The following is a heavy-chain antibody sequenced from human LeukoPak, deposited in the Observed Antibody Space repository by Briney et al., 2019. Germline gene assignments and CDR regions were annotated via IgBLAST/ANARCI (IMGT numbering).Heavy chain of an antibody. CDR1: GFTFSSYT. J-gene: IGHJ5*02. D-gene: IGHD3-9*01. V-gene: IGHV3-48*04. CDR2: ISSSSSTI. CDR3: ARLTRYAGDP. Sequence: QLGGSLRLSCAASGFTFSSYTMNWVRQAPGKGLEWVSYISSSSSTIYYADSVKGRFTVSRDNAKNSLYLQMNSLRAEDTAVYYCARLTRYAGDPWGQGTLVIVSS.